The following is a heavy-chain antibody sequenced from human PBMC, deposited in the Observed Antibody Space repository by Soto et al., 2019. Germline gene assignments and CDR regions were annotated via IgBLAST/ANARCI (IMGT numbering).Heavy chain of an antibody. CDR2: ISYDGSSQ. Sequence: GGSLRLSCAASGFTFSSYGMHWVRQAPGKGLEWVAVISYDGSSQYFADSVKGRFTISRDNSKNTLYLQMNSLRAEDTAVYYSAKRNCASGACSSPGQYFDYWGQGTRVTVSS. J-gene: IGHJ4*02. CDR1: GFTFSSYG. CDR3: AKRNCASGACSSPGQYFDY. D-gene: IGHD2-8*01. V-gene: IGHV3-30*18.